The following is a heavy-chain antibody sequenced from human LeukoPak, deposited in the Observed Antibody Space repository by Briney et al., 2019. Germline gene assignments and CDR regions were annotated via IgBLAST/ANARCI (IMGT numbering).Heavy chain of an antibody. CDR3: AKGRYYDSSGYALLDY. CDR1: GLTFRSYA. CDR2: ISGSGGST. J-gene: IGHJ4*02. Sequence: GGSLRLSCAASGLTFRSYAMNWVRQAPGKGLEWVSAISGSGGSTYYADSVKGRFTISRDNSKNTLYLQMNSLRAEDTAVYYCAKGRYYDSSGYALLDYWGQGTLVTVSS. D-gene: IGHD3-22*01. V-gene: IGHV3-23*01.